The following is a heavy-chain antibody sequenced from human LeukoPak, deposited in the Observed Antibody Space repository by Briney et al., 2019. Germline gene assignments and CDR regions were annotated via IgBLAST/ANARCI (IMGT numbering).Heavy chain of an antibody. CDR1: GFTFTSYA. V-gene: IGHV3-23*01. J-gene: IGHJ4*02. CDR3: AKGRSSSSWYEDY. CDR2: ISGSGGST. D-gene: IGHD6-19*01. Sequence: GGSLRLSCAASGFTFTSYAMSWVRQAPGQGLEWVSAISGSGGSTYYADSVKGRFTISRDNSKNTLYLQMHSLRAEDTAVYFCAKGRSSSSWYEDYWGQGTLVTVSS.